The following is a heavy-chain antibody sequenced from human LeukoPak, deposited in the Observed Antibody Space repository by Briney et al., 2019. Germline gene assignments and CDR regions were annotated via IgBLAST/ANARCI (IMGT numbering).Heavy chain of an antibody. D-gene: IGHD6-13*01. CDR1: GFTFSAYW. CDR3: ARPGIAGAGTAYSDY. J-gene: IGHJ4*02. CDR2: IKEDGTEK. Sequence: GGSLRLSCSASGFTFSAYWMTWVRQAPGQGLEWVANIKEDGTEKNYVDSVKGRFTISRDNAKNSMHLQMNSLRAEDTVVYYCARPGIAGAGTAYSDYWGQGTLVTVSS. V-gene: IGHV3-7*01.